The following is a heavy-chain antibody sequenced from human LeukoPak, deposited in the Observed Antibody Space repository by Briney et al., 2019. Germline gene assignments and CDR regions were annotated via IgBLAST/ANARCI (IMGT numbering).Heavy chain of an antibody. CDR3: AKDLYYGSGSKFDD. J-gene: IGHJ4*02. V-gene: IGHV3-23*01. D-gene: IGHD3-10*01. CDR1: GFTFSTYA. CDR2: ISGSGTST. Sequence: GGSLILSCAASGFTFSTYAMGWVRQAPGKGLEWVSFISGSGTSTYYADSVKGRFTISRDNSKNTLSLQMNSLRVEDTAVYYCAKDLYYGSGSKFDDWGQGTLVTVSS.